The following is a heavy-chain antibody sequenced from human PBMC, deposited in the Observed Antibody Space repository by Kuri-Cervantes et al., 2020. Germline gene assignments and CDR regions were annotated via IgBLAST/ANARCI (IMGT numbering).Heavy chain of an antibody. CDR1: GFSFTNYA. CDR3: AKVRSSGYYYEVFDY. V-gene: IGHV3-23*01. J-gene: IGHJ4*02. Sequence: GESLKISCAASGFSFTNYAMTRVRQAPGKGLEWVSLISASGGSTYYADSVKGRFTISRDISKSTLYLQMNSLRAEDTAIYYCAKVRSSGYYYEVFDYWGQGTLVTVSS. D-gene: IGHD3-22*01. CDR2: ISASGGST.